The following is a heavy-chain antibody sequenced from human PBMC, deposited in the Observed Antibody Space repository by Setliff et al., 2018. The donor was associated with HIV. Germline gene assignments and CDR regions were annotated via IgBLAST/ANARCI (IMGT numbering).Heavy chain of an antibody. V-gene: IGHV1-18*01. CDR2: ISVYNGNT. J-gene: IGHJ3*02. CDR3: ATQRDIVMVPGQGGFDI. CDR1: TYTFSSYV. Sequence: GASVKVSCKASTYTFSSYVINWVRQAPRQGLEWMGRISVYNGNTIYAQKLQGRVIMTTDTSTSTAYMGLRSLRSDDTAMYYCATQRDIVMVPGQGGFDIWAQGTMVTVSS. D-gene: IGHD2-2*01.